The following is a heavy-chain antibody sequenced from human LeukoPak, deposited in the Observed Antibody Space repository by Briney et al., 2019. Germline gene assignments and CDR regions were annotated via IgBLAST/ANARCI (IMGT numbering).Heavy chain of an antibody. V-gene: IGHV1-2*02. CDR1: GYSLTAYN. CDR2: INPNSGGT. J-gene: IGHJ5*02. CDR3: ARLVRGLYWFDP. D-gene: IGHD3-10*01. Sequence: ASVKVSCKASGYSLTAYNIHWVRQAPGQGLEWMAWINPNSGGTNCAQKFQGRVTVTRDTSISTAYMEMNSLTSGDTAVYYCARLVRGLYWFDPWGQGTQATVSS.